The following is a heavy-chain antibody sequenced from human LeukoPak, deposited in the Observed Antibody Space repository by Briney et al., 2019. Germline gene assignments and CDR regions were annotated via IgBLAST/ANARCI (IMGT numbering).Heavy chain of an antibody. CDR1: GYTFTRYY. CDR2: IYPNSGGT. V-gene: IGHV1-2*02. D-gene: IGHD3-10*01. J-gene: IGHJ4*02. Sequence: ASLKVSRKTSGYTFTRYYMHWVRQAPGQGLEWMGWIYPNSGGTDYAQTSQGTVTLTRDTSISTAYMELRRLRSDDTAAYYCARGWFRELSKNWGQGTLVTVS. CDR3: ARGWFRELSKN.